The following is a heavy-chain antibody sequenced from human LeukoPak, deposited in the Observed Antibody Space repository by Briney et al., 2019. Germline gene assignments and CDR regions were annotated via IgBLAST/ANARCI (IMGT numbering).Heavy chain of an antibody. CDR3: ARVDEGGYYYYGMDV. Sequence: SETLSLTCTVPAGSISSYYWSWIRQPPGKGLEWIGYIYSSGSTNYNPSLKSRVTISVDTSKNQFSLKLSSVTAADTAVYYCARVDEGGYYYYGMDVWGQGTTVTVTS. CDR1: AGSISSYY. V-gene: IGHV4-59*01. J-gene: IGHJ6*02. D-gene: IGHD3-16*01. CDR2: IYSSGST.